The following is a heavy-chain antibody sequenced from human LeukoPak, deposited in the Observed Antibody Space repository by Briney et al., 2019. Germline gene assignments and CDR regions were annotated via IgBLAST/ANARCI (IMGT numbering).Heavy chain of an antibody. CDR2: INPNSGGT. V-gene: IGHV1-2*02. CDR1: GYTFTGYY. J-gene: IGHJ4*02. D-gene: IGHD3-10*01. Sequence: ASVKVSRKASGYTFTGYYMHWVRQAPGQGLEWMGWINPNSGGTNYAQKFQGRVTMTRDTSISTAYMELSRLRSDDTAVYYCTRGYYGSGSYYLDYWGQGTLVTVSS. CDR3: TRGYYGSGSYYLDY.